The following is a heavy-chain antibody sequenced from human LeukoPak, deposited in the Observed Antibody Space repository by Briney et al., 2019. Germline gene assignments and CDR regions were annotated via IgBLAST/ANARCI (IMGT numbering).Heavy chain of an antibody. D-gene: IGHD5-24*01. CDR3: ARGRDRSKAGDL. J-gene: IGHJ5*02. CDR1: GGSCDDYY. CDR2: IHPHGIF. V-gene: IGHV4-34*01. Sequence: ETLSLTCAVYGGSCDDYYCSWIRQPPGKGLEWIGEIHPHGIFYYNSSLVSRVTISIDTSKTQFSLRLTSVTAADTAFYYCARGRDRSKAGDLWGQGSLVTVFS.